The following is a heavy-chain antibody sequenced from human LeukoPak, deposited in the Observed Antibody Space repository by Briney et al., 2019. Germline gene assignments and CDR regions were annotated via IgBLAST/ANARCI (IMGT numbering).Heavy chain of an antibody. V-gene: IGHV5-51*01. Sequence: KVSCKASGGTFSSYAISWVRQAPGQGLEWMGIIYPGDSDTRYSPSFQGQVTISADRSISTAYLQWSSLKASDTAMYYCARQAYTYAPFDYWGQGTLVTVSS. CDR1: GGTFSSYA. D-gene: IGHD5-18*01. J-gene: IGHJ4*02. CDR2: IYPGDSDT. CDR3: ARQAYTYAPFDY.